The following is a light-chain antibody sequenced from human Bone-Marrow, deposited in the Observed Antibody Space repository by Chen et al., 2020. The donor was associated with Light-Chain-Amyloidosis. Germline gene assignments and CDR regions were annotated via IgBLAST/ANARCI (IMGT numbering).Light chain of an antibody. CDR3: QVWDRSSDRPV. V-gene: IGLV3-21*02. CDR2: DDS. CDR1: NIASTS. Sequence: SYVLTQPSSVSVGPGQTATMACGGNNIASTSVHWYQQTPGQAPLLVVYDDSDRPSGIPERVSGSNSGNTATLTISRVEAGDEADYYCQVWDRSSDRPVFGGGTKLTVL. J-gene: IGLJ3*02.